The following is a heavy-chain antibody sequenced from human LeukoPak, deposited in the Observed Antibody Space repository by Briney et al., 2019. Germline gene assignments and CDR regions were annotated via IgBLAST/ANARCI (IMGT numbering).Heavy chain of an antibody. V-gene: IGHV1-3*01. J-gene: IGHJ6*04. CDR3: ARARRDCSSTSSYMGGGWWSRYYGMDV. Sequence: VSVKVSCKASGYTFTSYAMHWVRQTPGQRLEWMGWINAGNGNTKYSQKFQGRVTITRDTSASTAYMELSSLRSEDTAVYYCARARRDCSSTSSYMGGGWWSRYYGMDVWGKGTTVTVSS. CDR1: GYTFTSYA. CDR2: INAGNGNT. D-gene: IGHD2-2*02.